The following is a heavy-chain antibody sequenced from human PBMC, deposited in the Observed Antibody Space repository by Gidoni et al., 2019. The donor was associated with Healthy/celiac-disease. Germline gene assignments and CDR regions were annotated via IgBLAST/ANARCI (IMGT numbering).Heavy chain of an antibody. J-gene: IGHJ5*02. CDR3: ARDPRTYDSSGYPNWFDP. CDR1: GFTFSSYA. D-gene: IGHD3-22*01. Sequence: QVQLVESGGGVVQPGRSLRLSCAASGFTFSSYAMHWVRQAPGKGLGWVAVRSYDGSNKYYADSVKGRFTISRDNSKNTLYLQMNSLRAEDTAVYYCARDPRTYDSSGYPNWFDPWGQGTLVTVSS. CDR2: RSYDGSNK. V-gene: IGHV3-30*01.